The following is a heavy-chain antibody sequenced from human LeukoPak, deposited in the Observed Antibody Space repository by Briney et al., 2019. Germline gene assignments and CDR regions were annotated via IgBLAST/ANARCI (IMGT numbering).Heavy chain of an antibody. D-gene: IGHD3-10*01. V-gene: IGHV3-74*01. CDR1: GFTFSNYW. CDR3: ARDLYYYGSGSLDY. CDR2: IHSDGSST. J-gene: IGHJ4*02. Sequence: PGGSLRPSCAASGFTFSNYWMHWVRQAPGKGLVWVSRIHSDGSSTYYADSVKGRFTISRDNAKNTLYLQMNSLRAEDTAVYYCARDLYYYGSGSLDYWGQGTLVTVSS.